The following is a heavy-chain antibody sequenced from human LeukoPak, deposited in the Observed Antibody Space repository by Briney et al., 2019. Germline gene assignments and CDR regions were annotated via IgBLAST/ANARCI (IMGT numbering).Heavy chain of an antibody. CDR3: AREGDPDAFDI. CDR2: ISATGGST. V-gene: IGHV3-23*01. D-gene: IGHD2-21*02. J-gene: IGHJ3*02. Sequence: GGSLRLSCAASGFTFSSYAMSWVRQAPGKGLEWVSSISATGGSTYYADSVKGRSTISRDNSKNTLYLQMNSLRAEDTAVYYCAREGDPDAFDIWGQGTMVTVSS. CDR1: GFTFSSYA.